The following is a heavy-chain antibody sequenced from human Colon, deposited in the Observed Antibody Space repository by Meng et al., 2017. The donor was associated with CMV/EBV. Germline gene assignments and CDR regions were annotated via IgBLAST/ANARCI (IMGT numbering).Heavy chain of an antibody. Sequence: GESLKISCAASGFTFSSYSMHWVRQAPGKGLYWVAVISYDGSNKYYADSVKGRFTISRDNSKNTLFLQINSLRPEDTALYYCARDSFMTTLSTYPDYWGQGTLVTVSS. V-gene: IGHV3-30-3*01. J-gene: IGHJ4*02. D-gene: IGHD4-17*01. CDR3: ARDSFMTTLSTYPDY. CDR1: GFTFSSYS. CDR2: ISYDGSNK.